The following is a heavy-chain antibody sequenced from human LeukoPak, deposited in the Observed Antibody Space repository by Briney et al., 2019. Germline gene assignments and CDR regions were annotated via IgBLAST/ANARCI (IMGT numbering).Heavy chain of an antibody. J-gene: IGHJ4*02. CDR3: ASLEQTYYYDSSGYYFDY. V-gene: IGHV4-39*07. CDR2: IYHSGST. CDR1: GGSISSGSYY. D-gene: IGHD3-22*01. Sequence: SQTLSLTCTVSGGSISSGSYYWSWIRQPPGKGLEWVGSIYHSGSTYYNPSLKSRVTISVDTSKNQFSLKLSSVTAADTAVYYCASLEQTYYYDSSGYYFDYWGQGTLVTVSS.